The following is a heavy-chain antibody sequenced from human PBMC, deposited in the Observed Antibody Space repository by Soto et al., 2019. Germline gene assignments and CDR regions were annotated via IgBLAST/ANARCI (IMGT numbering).Heavy chain of an antibody. CDR1: GGSVSSGSYY. CDR3: ARGDDGWLYYFDY. CDR2: IYYSGST. V-gene: IGHV4-61*01. D-gene: IGHD6-19*01. Sequence: QVQLQESGPGLVKPSETLSLTCTVSGGSVSSGSYYWSWIRQPPGKGLEWIGYIYYSGSTNYNPSLTSPVTISVDTSKNQFSLKLSSVSAADTSMYYCARGDDGWLYYFDYWGQGTLVTVSS. J-gene: IGHJ4*02.